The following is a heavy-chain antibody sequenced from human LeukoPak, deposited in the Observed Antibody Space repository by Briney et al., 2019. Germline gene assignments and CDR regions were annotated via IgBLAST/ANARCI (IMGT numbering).Heavy chain of an antibody. CDR1: GGSFSGYY. D-gene: IGHD6-13*01. J-gene: IGHJ4*02. CDR3: VRVGAGQQLDY. V-gene: IGHV4-34*01. Sequence: SETLTLTCAVYGGSFSGYYWNWIRQPPGKGLEWIGEINHSGSTNYNPSLKSRVTISVDTSKNQFSLKLSSGTAADTAVYYCVRVGAGQQLDYWGQGTLVTVSS. CDR2: INHSGST.